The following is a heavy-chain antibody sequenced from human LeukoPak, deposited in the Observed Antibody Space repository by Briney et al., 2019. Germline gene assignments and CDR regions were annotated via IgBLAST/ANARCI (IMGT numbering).Heavy chain of an antibody. Sequence: SQTLSLTCTVSGGSISSGDYYWSWIRQPPGKGLEWIGYIYYSGSTYYNPSLKSRVTISVDTSKNQFSLKLSPVTAADTAVYYCAREMVRGVIIGLDYWGQGTLVTVSS. CDR2: IYYSGST. CDR1: GGSISSGDYY. D-gene: IGHD3-10*01. V-gene: IGHV4-30-4*01. CDR3: AREMVRGVIIGLDY. J-gene: IGHJ4*02.